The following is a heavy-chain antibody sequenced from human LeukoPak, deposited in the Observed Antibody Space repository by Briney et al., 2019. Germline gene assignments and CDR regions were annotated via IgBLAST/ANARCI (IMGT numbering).Heavy chain of an antibody. CDR2: IYYSGSI. Sequence: KSSETLSLICTVSGGSISSSNWWGWIRQPPGKGLEWIGYIYYSGSIYYNPSLKSRVTMSVDTSKNQFSLKLSSVTAVDTAVYYCARVDTAWWFDPWGQGTLVTVSS. J-gene: IGHJ5*02. D-gene: IGHD5-18*01. CDR3: ARVDTAWWFDP. V-gene: IGHV4-28*05. CDR1: GGSISSSNW.